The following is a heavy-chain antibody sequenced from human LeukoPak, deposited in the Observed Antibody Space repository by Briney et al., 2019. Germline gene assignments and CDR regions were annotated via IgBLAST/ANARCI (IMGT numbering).Heavy chain of an antibody. CDR3: ARDMASGWYDAFDI. CDR1: GFTFSSYA. Sequence: GRSLSLSCAASGFTFSSYAMHWVRQAPGKGLEWVAVISYDGSNKYYADSVKGRFTISRDNSKNTLYLQMNSLRAEDTAVYYCARDMASGWYDAFDIWGQGTMVTVSS. CDR2: ISYDGSNK. D-gene: IGHD6-19*01. V-gene: IGHV3-30-3*01. J-gene: IGHJ3*02.